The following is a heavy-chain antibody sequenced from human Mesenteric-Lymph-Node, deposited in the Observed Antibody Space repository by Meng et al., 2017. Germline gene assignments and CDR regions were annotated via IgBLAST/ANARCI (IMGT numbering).Heavy chain of an antibody. D-gene: IGHD6-19*01. V-gene: IGHV3-48*03. CDR1: GFTFSGYE. CDR2: ISSSGNTI. CDR3: ARSLDRGWYPYFHH. Sequence: GESLKISCAVSGFTFSGYEMNWVRQAPGKGLEWVSYISSSGNTIYYADSVKGRFTVSRDDAKNSLYLQMNSLRAEDTAVYYCARSLDRGWYPYFHHWGQGTLVTVSS. J-gene: IGHJ1*01.